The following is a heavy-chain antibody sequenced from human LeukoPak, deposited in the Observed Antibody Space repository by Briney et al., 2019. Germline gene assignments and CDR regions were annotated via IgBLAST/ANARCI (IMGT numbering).Heavy chain of an antibody. CDR3: AKDSLFYYGSGSYFNP. CDR2: ISSSGSTI. V-gene: IGHV3-48*03. Sequence: GGSLRLSCAASGFTFSSYEMNWVRQAPGKGLEWVSYISSSGSTIYYADSVKGRFTISRDNAKNSLYLQMNSLRAEDTALYYCAKDSLFYYGSGSYFNPWGQGTLVTVSS. D-gene: IGHD3-10*01. CDR1: GFTFSSYE. J-gene: IGHJ5*02.